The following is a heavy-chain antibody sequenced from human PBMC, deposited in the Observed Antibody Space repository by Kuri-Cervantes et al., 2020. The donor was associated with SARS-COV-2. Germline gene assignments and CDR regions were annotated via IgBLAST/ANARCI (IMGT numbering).Heavy chain of an antibody. J-gene: IGHJ2*01. V-gene: IGHV3-69-1*01. D-gene: IGHD2-15*01. CDR1: GFTFSDYY. CDR2: ISSSSTI. CDR3: ARDLKYCSGGSCYSSWYFDL. Sequence: GGSLRLSCAASGFTFSDYYMNWVRQAPGKGLEWVSAISSSSTICYADSVKGRFTISRDNAKNSLYLQMNSLRAEDTAVYYCARDLKYCSGGSCYSSWYFDLWGRGTLVTVSS.